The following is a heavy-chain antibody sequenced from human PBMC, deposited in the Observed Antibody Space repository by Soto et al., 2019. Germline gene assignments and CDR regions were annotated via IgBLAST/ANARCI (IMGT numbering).Heavy chain of an antibody. J-gene: IGHJ4*02. CDR1: GFTVSSNY. CDR3: AADSSGYYYGY. CDR2: IYSSGNT. Sequence: EVQLVETGGGLIQPGGSLTLSCAVSGFTVSSNYMTWVRQAPGKGPEWVSVIYSSGNTYYADSVKGRFTISRDNSKNTLYLQMNSLRAEDTAVYYCAADSSGYYYGYWGQGTLVTVSS. V-gene: IGHV3-53*02. D-gene: IGHD3-22*01.